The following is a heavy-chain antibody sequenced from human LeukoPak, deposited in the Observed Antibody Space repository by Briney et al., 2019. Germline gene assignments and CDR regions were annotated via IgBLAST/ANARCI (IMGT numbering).Heavy chain of an antibody. D-gene: IGHD3-22*01. CDR1: GLTFSKAW. V-gene: IGHV3-15*01. CDR3: TTNPYDKTGYHI. Sequence: GGSLRLSYAASGLTFSKAWMTWVRQAPGEGLEWVGRIKSKNDGGTTDYAAPVKGRFTISRDDSKNTLYLQMNSLKTEDTAVYYCTTNPYDKTGYHIWGQGTMVTVSS. CDR2: IKSKNDGGTT. J-gene: IGHJ3*02.